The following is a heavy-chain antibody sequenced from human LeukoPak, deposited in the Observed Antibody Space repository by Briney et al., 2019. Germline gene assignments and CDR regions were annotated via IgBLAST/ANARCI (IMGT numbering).Heavy chain of an antibody. CDR1: GYTFTGYY. J-gene: IGHJ4*02. V-gene: IGHV1-2*06. CDR3: ARVGHGYNSPFDY. Sequence: VASVKVSCKASGYTFTGYYLNWVRQAPGQGLEWMGRINPNSGGTNYAQKFQGRVTMTRDTSISTAYMELSRLRSDDTAVYYCARVGHGYNSPFDYWGQGTLVTVSS. D-gene: IGHD5-24*01. CDR2: INPNSGGT.